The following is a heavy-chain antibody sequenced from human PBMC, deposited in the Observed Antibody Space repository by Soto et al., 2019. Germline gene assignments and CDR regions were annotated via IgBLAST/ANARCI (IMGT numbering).Heavy chain of an antibody. Sequence: EVQLVESGGGLVQPGGSLRLSCAASGFIFNSYSMNWVRQAPGKGLEWLSYIRIDSNHIGYADSVRGRFTISSDIAKNSLYLQMNSLRDEDTAVYYCARDLSYAFDYGGQGTLVTVSS. J-gene: IGHJ4*02. CDR1: GFIFNSYS. V-gene: IGHV3-48*02. CDR2: IRIDSNHI. D-gene: IGHD1-26*01. CDR3: ARDLSYAFDY.